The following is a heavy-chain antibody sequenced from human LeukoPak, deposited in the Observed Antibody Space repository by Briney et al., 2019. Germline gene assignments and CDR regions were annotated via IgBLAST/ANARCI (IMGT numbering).Heavy chain of an antibody. V-gene: IGHV4-34*01. D-gene: IGHD3-3*01. Sequence: PSETLSLTCAVYGGSFSGYYWSWIRQPPGKGLEWIGEINHSGSTNYNPSLKSRVTISVDTSKNQFSLKLSSVTAADTAVYYCARIRSRHDFWSVYNFNYWGQETLVTVSS. CDR2: INHSGST. CDR3: ARIRSRHDFWSVYNFNY. J-gene: IGHJ4*02. CDR1: GGSFSGYY.